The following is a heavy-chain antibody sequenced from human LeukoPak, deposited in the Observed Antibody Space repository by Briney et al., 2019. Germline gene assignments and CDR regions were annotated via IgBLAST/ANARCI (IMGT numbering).Heavy chain of an antibody. CDR2: INPKTGGI. CDR3: AREWGPNYVQGWFDP. Sequence: GASLKISCKTSGYTFSDFYIHWVRQAPGQGLAGVGWINPKTGGITYSQKFKGRVTMTRDTSLNTAHMEVTGLTFADTAVYYCAREWGPNYVQGWFDPWGQGTLVSVSS. J-gene: IGHJ5*02. V-gene: IGHV1-2*02. D-gene: IGHD3-10*02. CDR1: GYTFSDFY.